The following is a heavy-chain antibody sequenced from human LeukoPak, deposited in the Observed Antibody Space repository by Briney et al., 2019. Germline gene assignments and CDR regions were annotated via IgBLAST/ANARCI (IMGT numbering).Heavy chain of an antibody. Sequence: GGSLRLSCAASGFTFSSYGMHWVRQAPGKGLEWMAVISYDGSNKYYADSVKGRFTISRDNSKNTLYLQMNSLRAEDTAVYYCARNRWLRLSFVRAGRGYFDYWGQGTLVTVSS. V-gene: IGHV3-30*03. D-gene: IGHD5-12*01. CDR3: ARNRWLRLSFVRAGRGYFDY. CDR2: ISYDGSNK. CDR1: GFTFSSYG. J-gene: IGHJ4*02.